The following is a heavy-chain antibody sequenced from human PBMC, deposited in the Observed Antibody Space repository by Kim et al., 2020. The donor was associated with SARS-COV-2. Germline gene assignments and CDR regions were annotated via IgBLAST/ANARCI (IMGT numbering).Heavy chain of an antibody. D-gene: IGHD6-19*01. CDR1: GFTFSSYS. V-gene: IGHV3-48*02. J-gene: IGHJ4*02. Sequence: GGSLRLSCAASGFTFSSYSMNWVRQAPGKGLEWVSYISSSSSTIYYADSVKGRFTISRDNAKNSLYLQMNSLRDEDTAVYYCARDPTFYSSGWYQREPYFDYWGQGTRVTVSS. CDR3: ARDPTFYSSGWYQREPYFDY. CDR2: ISSSSSTI.